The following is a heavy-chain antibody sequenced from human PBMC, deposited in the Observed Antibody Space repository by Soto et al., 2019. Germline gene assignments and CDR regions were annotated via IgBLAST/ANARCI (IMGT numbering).Heavy chain of an antibody. V-gene: IGHV3-23*01. Sequence: EVQLLESGGGLVQPGGSLRLSCAASGFTFSIYGMTWVRQAPGKGLEWVSGIADTTYYADSVKGRFTISRDNSKNTLYLQMNSLRAEDRAVYSCAKNGDNRQYDYWGQGTLVTVSS. CDR1: GFTFSIYG. CDR3: AKNGDNRQYDY. J-gene: IGHJ4*02. CDR2: IADTT. D-gene: IGHD7-27*01.